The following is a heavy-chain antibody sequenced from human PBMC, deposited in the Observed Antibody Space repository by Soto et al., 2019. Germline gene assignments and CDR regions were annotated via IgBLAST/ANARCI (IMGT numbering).Heavy chain of an antibody. CDR2: ISYDGSNK. Sequence: GGSLRLSCAASGFTFSSYGMHWVRQAPGKGLEWVAVISYDGSNKYYADSVKGRFTISRDNSKNTLYLQMNSLRAEDTAVYYCAKALVTDSSGYYYDGGYYGMDVWGQGTTVTVSS. J-gene: IGHJ6*02. CDR3: AKALVTDSSGYYYDGGYYGMDV. CDR1: GFTFSSYG. D-gene: IGHD3-22*01. V-gene: IGHV3-30*18.